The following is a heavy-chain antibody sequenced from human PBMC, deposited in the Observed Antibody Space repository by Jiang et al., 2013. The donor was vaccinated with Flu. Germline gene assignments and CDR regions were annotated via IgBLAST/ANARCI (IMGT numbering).Heavy chain of an antibody. CDR3: ARDGGYSYGNDY. J-gene: IGHJ4*02. Sequence: RQSPSRGLEWLGRTYYRSKWYNDYAVSVKSRITINPDTSKNQFSLQLNSVTPEDTAVYYCARDGGYSYGNDYWGQGTLVTVSS. D-gene: IGHD5-18*01. V-gene: IGHV6-1*01. CDR2: TYYRSKWYN.